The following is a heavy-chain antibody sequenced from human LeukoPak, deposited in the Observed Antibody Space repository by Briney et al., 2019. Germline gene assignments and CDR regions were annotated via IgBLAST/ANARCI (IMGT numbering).Heavy chain of an antibody. D-gene: IGHD6-19*01. Sequence: SETLSLTCTVSGGSISSYYWSWIRQPPGKGLEWIGYIYYSGSTNYNPSLKSRVTISVDTSKNQFSLKLSSVTAADTAVYYCARQTGGWWFDYWGQGTLVTVSS. CDR2: IYYSGST. CDR3: ARQTGGWWFDY. J-gene: IGHJ4*02. CDR1: GGSISSYY. V-gene: IGHV4-59*08.